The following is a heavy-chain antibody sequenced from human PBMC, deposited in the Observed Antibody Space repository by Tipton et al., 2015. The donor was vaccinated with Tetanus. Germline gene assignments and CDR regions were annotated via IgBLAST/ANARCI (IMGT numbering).Heavy chain of an antibody. CDR3: ASLPKHWLAPRGAP. Sequence: TLSLTCGVSDGSFNAYYWSWVRQAPGKGLEWIGEINHRGGTMYNPSLKSRVTISGDTSKNQFSLNLTSVTAADTAVYYCASLPKHWLAPRGAPWGQGTLVTVSS. J-gene: IGHJ5*02. D-gene: IGHD6-19*01. CDR2: INHRGGT. V-gene: IGHV4-34*01. CDR1: DGSFNAYY.